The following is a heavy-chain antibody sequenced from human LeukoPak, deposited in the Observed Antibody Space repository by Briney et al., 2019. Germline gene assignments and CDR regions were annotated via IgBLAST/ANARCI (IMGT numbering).Heavy chain of an antibody. V-gene: IGHV3-74*01. Sequence: PGGSLRLSCAASGFTFSNHWMHWVRQAPGKGLVWVSRINTDGSSTNYADSVKGRLTISRDNAKNTLYLQMNSLRAEDTALYYCARDAYSSSPKPDYWGQGTLVTVSS. CDR3: ARDAYSSSPKPDY. J-gene: IGHJ4*02. D-gene: IGHD6-6*01. CDR2: INTDGSST. CDR1: GFTFSNHW.